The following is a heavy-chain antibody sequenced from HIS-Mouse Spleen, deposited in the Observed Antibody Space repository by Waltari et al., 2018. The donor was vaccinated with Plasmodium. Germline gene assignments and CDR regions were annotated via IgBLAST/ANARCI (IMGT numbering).Heavy chain of an antibody. J-gene: IGHJ3*02. CDR2: IYYSGST. Sequence: QVQLQESGPGLVKPSETLSLTCTVYGGSLSSYYSSWIRQPPGKGLEWIGYIYYSGSTNYNPSLKSRVTISVDTSKNQFSLKLSSVTAADTAVYYCARDCSSTSCLDAFDIWGQGTMVTVSS. D-gene: IGHD2-2*01. CDR3: ARDCSSTSCLDAFDI. V-gene: IGHV4-59*01. CDR1: GGSLSSYY.